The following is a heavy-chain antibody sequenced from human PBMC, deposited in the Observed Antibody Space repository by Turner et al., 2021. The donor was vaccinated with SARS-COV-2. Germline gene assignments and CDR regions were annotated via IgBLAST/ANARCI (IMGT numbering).Heavy chain of an antibody. CDR1: GGSLCGYY. D-gene: IGHD3-3*01. CDR2: VHPDGTT. CDR3: ARGDDPRKSGVV. J-gene: IGHJ4*02. Sequence: QVQLQQCGAGPLKPSETLSLICAVNGGSLCGYYWTWIRQPPGKGLEWIGTVHPDGTTYYNPSLKGRVSMSVDTSKNQFSLKLNSVTAADTAFYYCARGDDPRKSGVVWGQGTLVTVSS. V-gene: IGHV4-34*01.